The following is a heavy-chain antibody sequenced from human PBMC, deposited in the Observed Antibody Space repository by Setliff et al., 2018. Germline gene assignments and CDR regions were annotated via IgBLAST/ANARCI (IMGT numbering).Heavy chain of an antibody. V-gene: IGHV4-34*01. CDR3: ARVRNTQNGFFDY. D-gene: IGHD1-1*01. CDR1: GGSFSGYY. Sequence: SETLSLTCAVYGGSFSGYYWSWIRQPPGKGLEWIGEINHSGSTNYNPSLKSRGTISVDTAKNQFSLKLSSVTAADTAVYYCARVRNTQNGFFDYWSQGTLVTVAS. J-gene: IGHJ4*02. CDR2: INHSGST.